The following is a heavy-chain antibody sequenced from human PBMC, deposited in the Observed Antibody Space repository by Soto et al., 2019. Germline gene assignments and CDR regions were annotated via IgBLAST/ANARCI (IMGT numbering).Heavy chain of an antibody. J-gene: IGHJ4*02. CDR1: AGSISSSSDY. D-gene: IGHD6-13*01. CDR2: IGSFYYSGGT. Sequence: PSETLSLTCTVSAGSISSSSDYWGWIRQPPGKGLEWIGSIGSFYYSGGTYYNPSLKSRVTISVDTSKNQFSLKLTSVTAADTAVYYCASVSSSWQHRDDYYFDSWGQGTLVTVSS. V-gene: IGHV4-39*01. CDR3: ASVSSSWQHRDDYYFDS.